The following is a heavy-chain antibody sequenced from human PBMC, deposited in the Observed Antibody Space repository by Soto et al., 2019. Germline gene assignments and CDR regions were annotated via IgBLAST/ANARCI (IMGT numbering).Heavy chain of an antibody. CDR2: IYYSGGT. CDR1: GGFISTGDYC. Sequence: QVRLQESGPGLVKPSQTLSLTCTVSGGFISTGDYCWSWIRQPPGKGLEWIGFIYYSGGTYYNPSLKSRVTISTDPPKKQFSLKLSSLTAADTAVYYCARAMWTVSPPYFDFWGLGTLVTVSS. D-gene: IGHD2-21*01. J-gene: IGHJ4*02. V-gene: IGHV4-30-4*01. CDR3: ARAMWTVSPPYFDF.